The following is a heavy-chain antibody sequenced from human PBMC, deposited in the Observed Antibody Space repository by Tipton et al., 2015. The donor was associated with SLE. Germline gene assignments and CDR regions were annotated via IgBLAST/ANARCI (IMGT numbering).Heavy chain of an antibody. J-gene: IGHJ6*02. CDR3: ARLQEGYYYHYGMDV. CDR2: INHSGST. Sequence: TLSLTCTVSGDSISSSGYYWSWIRQPPGKGLEWIGEINHSGSTNYNPSLKSRVTISVDTSRNQFSLKLSSVTAADTAVYYCARLQEGYYYHYGMDVWGQGTTVTVSS. CDR1: GDSISSSGYY. V-gene: IGHV4-39*07.